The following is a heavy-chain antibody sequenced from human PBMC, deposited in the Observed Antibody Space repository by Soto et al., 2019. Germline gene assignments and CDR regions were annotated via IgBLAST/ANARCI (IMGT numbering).Heavy chain of an antibody. D-gene: IGHD4-17*01. CDR2: VLQTGSST. Sequence: EVQLLESGGGLVQPGGSLRLSCAASGFTFSTYTMSWFRQPPGKGLEWVSAVLQTGSSTFYADSVKGRFTISRDNSKNTLYLQMNNLRAEDTAVYYCAKDFTPDGYWDFDYWGQGTLVTVSS. J-gene: IGHJ4*02. CDR3: AKDFTPDGYWDFDY. V-gene: IGHV3-23*01. CDR1: GFTFSTYT.